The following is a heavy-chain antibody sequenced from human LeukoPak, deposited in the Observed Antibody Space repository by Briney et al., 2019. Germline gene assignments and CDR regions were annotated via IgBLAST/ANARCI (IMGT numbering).Heavy chain of an antibody. V-gene: IGHV5-51*01. CDR3: ARHLGVEYSSSSPFDY. J-gene: IGHJ4*02. CDR1: GYSFTSYW. D-gene: IGHD6-6*01. CDR2: IYPGDSDT. Sequence: GESLKISCKGSGYSFTSYWIGWVRQMPGKGLEWMGIIYPGDSDTRYSPSFQGQVTISADKSISTAYLQWSSLKASDTATYYCARHLGVEYSSSSPFDYWGQGTLVTVSS.